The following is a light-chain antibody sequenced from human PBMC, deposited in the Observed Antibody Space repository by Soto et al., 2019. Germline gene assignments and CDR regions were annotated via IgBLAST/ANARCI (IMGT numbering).Light chain of an antibody. V-gene: IGKV1-5*01. J-gene: IGKJ1*01. CDR1: QSISSR. Sequence: DIPMTQSPSTLSASVGDRVTITCRASQSISSRLAWYQQKPGKVPKLLIYDASTLESGVPSRFSGSGSGTEFTVTISSLQPDDFATYYCQQYNSYWTFGQGTKVEIK. CDR2: DAS. CDR3: QQYNSYWT.